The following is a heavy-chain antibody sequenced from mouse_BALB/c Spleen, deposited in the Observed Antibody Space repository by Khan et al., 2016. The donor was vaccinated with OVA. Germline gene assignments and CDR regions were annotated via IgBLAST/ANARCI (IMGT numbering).Heavy chain of an antibody. J-gene: IGHJ3*01. D-gene: IGHD2-14*01. CDR3: SSSTYRYAFFY. Sequence: EVQLQESGPSLVKPSQTLSLTCSVTGDSITTGYWNWIRKFPGNKLEYMGYIIYTGYTYYNPSLKSRISITRHTSNNQYYLQLNSVTDEDTATYYCSSSTYRYAFFYWGQGTLVTVSA. CDR1: GDSITTGY. CDR2: IIYTGYT. V-gene: IGHV3-8*02.